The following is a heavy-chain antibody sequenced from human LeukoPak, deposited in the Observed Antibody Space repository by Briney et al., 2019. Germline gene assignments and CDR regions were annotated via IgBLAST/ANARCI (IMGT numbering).Heavy chain of an antibody. CDR1: GYTFTNYY. J-gene: IGHJ3*02. D-gene: IGHD3-22*01. CDR2: LNPSGGST. CDR3: ASKQPNYYDSSGYSRPSDAFDI. Sequence: ASVKVSCKASGYTFTNYYMHWVRQAPGQGLEWMGVLNPSGGSTTYAEKFKGRVTMTRDTSTNTVYMELYSLRSADTAVYYCASKQPNYYDSSGYSRPSDAFDIRGQGTMVTVSS. V-gene: IGHV1-46*01.